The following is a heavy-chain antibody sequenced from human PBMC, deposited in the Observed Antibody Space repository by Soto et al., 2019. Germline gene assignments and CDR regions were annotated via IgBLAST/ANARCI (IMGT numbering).Heavy chain of an antibody. J-gene: IGHJ5*02. D-gene: IGHD5-12*01. CDR2: ISSRVYST. V-gene: IGHV3-23*01. CDR3: AKGFSGYDLNWFDP. CDR1: GFTFGSSA. Sequence: PRLSCAASGFTFGSSAMSWARQAPGKGLEWLSAISSRVYSTYYADSVKGRFTISRDNSKNTLYLQMDSLRAEDTAVYYCAKGFSGYDLNWFDPWGQGTLVTVSS.